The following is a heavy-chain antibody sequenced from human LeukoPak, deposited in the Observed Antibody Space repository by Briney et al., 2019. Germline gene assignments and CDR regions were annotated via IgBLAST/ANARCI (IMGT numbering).Heavy chain of an antibody. J-gene: IGHJ5*02. CDR3: AREWWGYDVLAGDNWFDP. Sequence: ASVKVSCKASGYTFTSYGISWVRQAPGQGLEWMGWISAYNGNTNYAQKLQGRVTMTTDTSTSTAYMELRSLRSDDTAVYYCAREWWGYDVLAGDNWFDPWGQGTLVTVSS. CDR1: GYTFTSYG. CDR2: ISAYNGNT. V-gene: IGHV1-18*01. D-gene: IGHD3-9*01.